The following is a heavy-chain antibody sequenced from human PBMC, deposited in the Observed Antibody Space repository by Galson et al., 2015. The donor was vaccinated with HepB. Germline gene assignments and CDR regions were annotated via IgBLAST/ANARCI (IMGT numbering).Heavy chain of an antibody. V-gene: IGHV3-30-3*01. CDR1: GFTFSSYT. CDR2: ISYDGSDK. J-gene: IGHJ4*02. CDR3: ARDGPEAGGGGSSGFYYFDY. D-gene: IGHD3-22*01. Sequence: SLRLSCAASGFTFSSYTMHWVRQAPGKGLEWVAVISYDGSDKYYADSVKGRFTISRDNSKNTVCLQMNSLRPEDTAVYYCARDGPEAGGGGSSGFYYFDYWGQGTLVTVSS.